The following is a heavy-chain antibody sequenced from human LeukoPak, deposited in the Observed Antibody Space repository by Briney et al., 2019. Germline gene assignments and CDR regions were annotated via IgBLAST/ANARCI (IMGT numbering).Heavy chain of an antibody. CDR2: MNPNSGNT. V-gene: IGHV1-8*01. CDR1: GYTFTSYD. CDR3: ASAREGTIYDSSGYYSLDY. J-gene: IGHJ4*02. D-gene: IGHD3-22*01. Sequence: ASVKVSCKASGYTFTSYDINWVRQATGQGLEWMGWMNPNSGNTGYAQKFQGRVTMTRNTSISTAYMELSSLRSEDTAVYYCASAREGTIYDSSGYYSLDYWGQGTLVTVSS.